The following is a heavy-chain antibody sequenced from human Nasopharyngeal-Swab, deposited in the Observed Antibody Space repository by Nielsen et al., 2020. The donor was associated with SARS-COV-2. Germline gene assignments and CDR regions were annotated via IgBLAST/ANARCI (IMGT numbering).Heavy chain of an antibody. CDR3: AKGLGQQLVNWFDP. CDR1: GFTFSRYA. Sequence: GRSLRPSGAPSGFTFSRYAICWCGKAPGQGLEWVSAISGSGGSTYYADSVKGRFTISRDNSKNTLYLQMNSLRAEDTAVYYCAKGLGQQLVNWFDPWGQGTLVTVSS. CDR2: ISGSGGST. J-gene: IGHJ5*02. V-gene: IGHV3-23*01. D-gene: IGHD6-13*01.